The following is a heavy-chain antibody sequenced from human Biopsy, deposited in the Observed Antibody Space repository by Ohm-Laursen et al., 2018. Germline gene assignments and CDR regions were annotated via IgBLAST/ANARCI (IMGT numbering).Heavy chain of an antibody. D-gene: IGHD6-6*01. Sequence: GASVKVSCKASGYSFSTYDVNWVRQARGQGLEWMGWIIPSSGKTGYAQRFQGRVTLTMNTSISTAYMELSGLRSEDTAVYFCARGYSRRVSIFEASIYWFDTWGQGTRVTVSS. V-gene: IGHV1-8*01. CDR1: GYSFSTYD. CDR2: IIPSSGKT. J-gene: IGHJ5*02. CDR3: ARGYSRRVSIFEASIYWFDT.